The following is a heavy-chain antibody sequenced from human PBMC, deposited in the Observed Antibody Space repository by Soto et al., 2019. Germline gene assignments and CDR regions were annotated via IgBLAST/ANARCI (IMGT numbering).Heavy chain of an antibody. CDR2: ISSTTNYI. CDR3: ARESEDLTSNFDY. J-gene: IGHJ4*02. CDR1: GFTYTRYS. V-gene: IGHV3-21*06. Sequence: GGSLRLSCAASGFTYTRYSMNWVRQAPGKGLEWVSSISSTTNYIYYGDSMKGRFTISRDNAKNSLYLEMNSLRAEDTAVYYCARESEDLTSNFDYWGQGXLVTVYS.